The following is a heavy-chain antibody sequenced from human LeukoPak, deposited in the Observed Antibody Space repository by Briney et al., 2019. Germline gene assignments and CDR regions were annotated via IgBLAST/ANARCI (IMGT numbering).Heavy chain of an antibody. CDR3: ARIGGSGTYWDY. J-gene: IGHJ4*02. Sequence: PGGSLRLSCAASGFTFSDYWMSWVRQAPGKGLEWVANIKYHGSDEHYVDSVRGRFTISRDNAKNSLFLQMNSLRAEDTAVYYCARIGGSGTYWDYWGQGTLVTASS. D-gene: IGHD3-10*01. V-gene: IGHV3-7*01. CDR2: IKYHGSDE. CDR1: GFTFSDYW.